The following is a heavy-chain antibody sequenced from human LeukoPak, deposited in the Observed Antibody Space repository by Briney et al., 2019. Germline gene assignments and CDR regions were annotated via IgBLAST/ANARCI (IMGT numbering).Heavy chain of an antibody. Sequence: VASVKVSCKASGYTFTGYYMHWVRQAPGQGLEWMGWINPNSGGTNYAQKFQGRVTMTTDTSISTAYMELSRLRSDDTAVYYCARVDTTILRLDYWGQGTLVTVSS. D-gene: IGHD5-18*01. J-gene: IGHJ4*02. CDR1: GYTFTGYY. V-gene: IGHV1-2*02. CDR2: INPNSGGT. CDR3: ARVDTTILRLDY.